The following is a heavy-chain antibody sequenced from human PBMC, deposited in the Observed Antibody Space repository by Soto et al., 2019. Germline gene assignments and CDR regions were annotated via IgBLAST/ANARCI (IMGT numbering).Heavy chain of an antibody. CDR3: ARRGIMCRGGNCYSYYFDY. D-gene: IGHD2-15*01. Sequence: QVQLQEWGPGLVTPSGTLSLTCTVSSGSISSSYWWSWVRQPPGKGLEWIGEIYHSGSTNYNPSLQSRVTISVDKSKNQFSLKLNSVTAADTAVYYCARRGIMCRGGNCYSYYFDYWGQGTVVTVSS. CDR1: SGSISSSYW. V-gene: IGHV4-4*02. CDR2: IYHSGST. J-gene: IGHJ4*02.